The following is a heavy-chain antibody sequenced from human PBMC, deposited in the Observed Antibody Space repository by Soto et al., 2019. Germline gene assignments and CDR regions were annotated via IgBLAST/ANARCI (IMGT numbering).Heavy chain of an antibody. CDR3: ARHLSAVDWFDP. Sequence: SETLSLTCTVSGGSISSYYWSWIRQPPGKGLEWIGYIYYSGSTNYNPSLKSRVTISVDTSKNQFSLKLSSVTAADTAVYYCARHLSAVDWFDPWGQGTLVTVSS. J-gene: IGHJ5*02. CDR2: IYYSGST. CDR1: GGSISSYY. D-gene: IGHD3-16*02. V-gene: IGHV4-59*08.